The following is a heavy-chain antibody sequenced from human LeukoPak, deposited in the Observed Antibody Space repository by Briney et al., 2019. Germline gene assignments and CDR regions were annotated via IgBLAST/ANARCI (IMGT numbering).Heavy chain of an antibody. J-gene: IGHJ5*02. CDR1: GGSISSSSYY. D-gene: IGHD5-12*01. CDR3: TRHGRIVATIPWFDP. V-gene: IGHV4-39*01. Sequence: PSETLSLTCTVSGGSISSSSYYRVWIRQPPGKGLEWIGSIYYSGGTYSNPSLKTRVTISVDTSKNQFSLKLSSVTAADTAVYYCTRHGRIVATIPWFDPWGQGTLVTVSS. CDR2: IYYSGGT.